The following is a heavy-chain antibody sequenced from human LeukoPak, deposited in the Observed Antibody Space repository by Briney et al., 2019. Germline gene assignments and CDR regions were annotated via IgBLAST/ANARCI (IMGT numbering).Heavy chain of an antibody. J-gene: IGHJ4*02. Sequence: SETLSLTCAVYGGSFSGYYWSWIRQPPGKGLEWIGEINHSGSTNYNPSLKSRVTISVDTSKNQFSLKLSSVTAADTAVYYCARKGYFLPQIDYWGQGTLVTVSS. V-gene: IGHV4-34*01. CDR2: INHSGST. D-gene: IGHD2-21*01. CDR3: ARKGYFLPQIDY. CDR1: GGSFSGYY.